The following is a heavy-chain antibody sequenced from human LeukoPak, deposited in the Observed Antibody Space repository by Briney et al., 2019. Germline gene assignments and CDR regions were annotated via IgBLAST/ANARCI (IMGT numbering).Heavy chain of an antibody. J-gene: IGHJ4*02. Sequence: SETLSLTCAVYGGSFSGYYWSWIRQPPGKGLEWIGEINHSGSTNYKPSLKSRVTISVDTSKNQFSLNLRSVTAADTAVYFCARGHGSGSYYNVGFDYWGQGTLVTVSS. CDR3: ARGHGSGSYYNVGFDY. CDR1: GGSFSGYY. CDR2: INHSGST. V-gene: IGHV4-34*01. D-gene: IGHD3-10*01.